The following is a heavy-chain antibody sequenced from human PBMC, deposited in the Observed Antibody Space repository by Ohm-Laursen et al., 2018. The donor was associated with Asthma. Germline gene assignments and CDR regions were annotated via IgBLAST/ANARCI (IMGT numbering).Heavy chain of an antibody. V-gene: IGHV1-69*01. Sequence: SSVKVSCKASGGTFSSYAISWVRQAPGQGLEWMGGIIPIFGTANYAQKFQGRVTITADESTSTAYMELSSLRSEDTAVYYCARPRPLWDAFDIWGQGTMVTVSS. CDR3: ARPRPLWDAFDI. CDR2: IIPIFGTA. CDR1: GGTFSSYA. J-gene: IGHJ3*02. D-gene: IGHD3-16*01.